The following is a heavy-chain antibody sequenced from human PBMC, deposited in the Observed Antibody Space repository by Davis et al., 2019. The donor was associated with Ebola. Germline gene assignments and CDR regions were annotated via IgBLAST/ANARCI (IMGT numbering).Heavy chain of an antibody. V-gene: IGHV3-49*03. J-gene: IGHJ5*02. Sequence: SLTLSSTASGFTYGNHAMSRFRQATGNGLEWVTFIRGRSYGGTTQYAASVKGRFTISRDDSKSIAYLQMNSLKPEDTAVYYCTRGVIGYGDSRGTGFDPWGQGTLVTVSS. CDR3: TRGVIGYGDSRGTGFDP. D-gene: IGHD1-1*01. CDR1: GFTYGNHA. CDR2: IRGRSYGGTT.